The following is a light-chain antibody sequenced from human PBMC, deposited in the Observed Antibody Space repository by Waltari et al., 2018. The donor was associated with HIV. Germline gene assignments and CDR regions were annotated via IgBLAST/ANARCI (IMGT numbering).Light chain of an antibody. CDR1: VVSKKS. CDR2: KDS. V-gene: IGLV3-27*01. CDR3: YSASDNNEV. J-gene: IGLJ3*02. Sequence: SYALTQPSSVSVSQGHTARIVCAGDVVSKKSARWIQQKQGQSPVLLIYKDSERNLRIPERFSSHSSGTTVTLTISGAYVDDEDDYNCYSASDNNEVFGGGTKLTVL.